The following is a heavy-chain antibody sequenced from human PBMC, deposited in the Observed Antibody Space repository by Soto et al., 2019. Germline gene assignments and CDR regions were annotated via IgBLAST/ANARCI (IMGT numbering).Heavy chain of an antibody. D-gene: IGHD3-10*01. V-gene: IGHV3-23*01. CDR3: VKDGGAN. Sequence: EVQLLESGGGLAQPGGSLRLSCAASGFPFGGYTMSWVRQAPGKGLEWVSAIRDGGESTYYADSVKGRFTISRDNSKNPLYLPLNSLRPEDTAVYFCVKDGGANWGQGTLVTVPS. CDR1: GFPFGGYT. J-gene: IGHJ4*02. CDR2: IRDGGEST.